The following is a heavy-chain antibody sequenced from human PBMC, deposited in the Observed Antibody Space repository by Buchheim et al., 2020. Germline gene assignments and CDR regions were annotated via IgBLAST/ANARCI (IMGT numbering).Heavy chain of an antibody. Sequence: QVQLQESGPGLVKPSQTLSLTCTVSGGSISSGADYWSWIRQLSGKGLEWIGYIYYSGNTYYNPSLKSRVTISVDTSKNQFSLKLSSVTVADTAVYYCARDRSSSLGDYHAIDVWGQGTT. J-gene: IGHJ6*02. CDR3: ARDRSSSLGDYHAIDV. CDR1: GGSISSGADY. CDR2: IYYSGNT. D-gene: IGHD2-2*01. V-gene: IGHV4-31*03.